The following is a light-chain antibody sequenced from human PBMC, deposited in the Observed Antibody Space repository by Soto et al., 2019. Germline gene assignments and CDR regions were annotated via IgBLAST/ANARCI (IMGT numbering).Light chain of an antibody. CDR2: DTS. V-gene: IGKV3-11*01. CDR1: HNIGTY. Sequence: VLTQSPATLSLSLGERATLSCRASHNIGTYLGWYQHKPGQAPTLLIYDTSNRAAGIPARFSGSGSETDSPLPISSLEPEDFEVYYCQQRANWPRSFGQGTKV. CDR3: QQRANWPRS. J-gene: IGKJ1*01.